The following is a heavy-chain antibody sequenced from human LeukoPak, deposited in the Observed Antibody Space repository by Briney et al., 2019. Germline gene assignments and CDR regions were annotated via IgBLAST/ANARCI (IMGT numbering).Heavy chain of an antibody. CDR1: GFTFSSYG. V-gene: IGHV3-30*18. J-gene: IGHJ4*02. D-gene: IGHD6-13*01. Sequence: SGGSLRLSCAASGFTFSSYGMHWVRQAPGKGLEWVAVISYDGSKKYYADSVKGRFTISRDNAKNTLYLQMNSLRAEDTAVYYCAKDRLLVINSSWYDYWGQGTLVTVSS. CDR2: ISYDGSKK. CDR3: AKDRLLVINSSWYDY.